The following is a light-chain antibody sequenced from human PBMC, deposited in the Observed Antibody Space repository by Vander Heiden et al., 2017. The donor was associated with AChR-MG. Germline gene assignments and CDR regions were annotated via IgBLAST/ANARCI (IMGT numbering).Light chain of an antibody. CDR3: QQYNSYLYT. V-gene: IGKV1-5*03. Sequence: DIQMTQSPSTPAASVGDRVTITCRASQSISSWLAWYQQKPGKAPKLLIYKASSLESGVPSRFSGSGSGTEFTLTISSLQPDDFATYYCQQYNSYLYTFGQGTKVEIK. J-gene: IGKJ2*01. CDR2: KAS. CDR1: QSISSW.